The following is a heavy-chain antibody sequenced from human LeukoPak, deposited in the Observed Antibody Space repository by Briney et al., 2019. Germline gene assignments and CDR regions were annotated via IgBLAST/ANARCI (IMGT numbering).Heavy chain of an antibody. CDR1: GGSITSYY. Sequence: SETLSLTCTVSGGSITSYYWSWIRQPPGKGLEWIGYIYYSGSSIYNPSLKSRVAMSVDTSKNQFSLSPSSVTAADTAVYYCARDRDYYDSSGNDAFDIWGQGTLVTVSS. D-gene: IGHD3-22*01. V-gene: IGHV4-59*12. CDR3: ARDRDYYDSSGNDAFDI. CDR2: IYYSGSS. J-gene: IGHJ3*02.